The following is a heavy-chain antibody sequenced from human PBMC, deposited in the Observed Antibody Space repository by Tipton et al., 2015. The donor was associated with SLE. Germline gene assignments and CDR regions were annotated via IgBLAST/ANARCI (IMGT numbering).Heavy chain of an antibody. CDR3: AKYSFLMGIEAGAFDV. CDR1: GFTFSDYA. Sequence: SLRLSCATSGFTFSDYAMSWVRQAPGKGLEWVSVIYSGGSSHYADSVKGRFTISRDDSKDTLYLQMNSLRPEDTAVYYCAKYSFLMGIEAGAFDVWGQGTMVTVSS. D-gene: IGHD5/OR15-5a*01. CDR2: IYSGGSS. J-gene: IGHJ3*01. V-gene: IGHV3-23*03.